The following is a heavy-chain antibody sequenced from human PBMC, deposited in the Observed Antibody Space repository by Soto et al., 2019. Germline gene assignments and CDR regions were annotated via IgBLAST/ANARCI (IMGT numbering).Heavy chain of an antibody. V-gene: IGHV1-2*02. D-gene: IGHD3-22*01. CDR1: GYTFTSYY. Sequence: GASVKVSCKASGYTFTSYYIHWVRQAPGQGLEWMGWINPITGGTNYAPKFQGRVTMTRDTSITTAYMELSRLRSDDTAVYYCERNYYDSSDRDYLDYWGQGTPVTVSS. CDR3: ERNYYDSSDRDYLDY. CDR2: INPITGGT. J-gene: IGHJ4*02.